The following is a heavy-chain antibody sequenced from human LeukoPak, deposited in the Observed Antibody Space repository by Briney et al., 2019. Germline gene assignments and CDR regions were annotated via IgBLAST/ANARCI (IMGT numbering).Heavy chain of an antibody. J-gene: IGHJ4*01. Sequence: GGSPRLSCAASGFTFSSYWMHWVRQAPGKGLVWVSRINRDGSITSYADSVKGRFTISRDNAENTLYLQMNSLRAEDTAMYYCARDLEIVITPGDDFDHWGHGTLVTVSS. CDR3: ARDLEIVITPGDDFDH. CDR2: INRDGSIT. CDR1: GFTFSSYW. V-gene: IGHV3-74*01. D-gene: IGHD4-23*01.